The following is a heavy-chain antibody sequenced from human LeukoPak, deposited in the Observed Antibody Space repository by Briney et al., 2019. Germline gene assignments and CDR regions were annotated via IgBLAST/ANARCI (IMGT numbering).Heavy chain of an antibody. J-gene: IGHJ4*02. CDR2: ISGSGGST. CDR3: AEERAGIGYCSSTSCSPFDY. Sequence: GGSLRLSCAASGFTFSSYAMSWVRQAPGKGLEWVSAISGSGGSTYYADSVKGRFTISRDNSKNTLYLQMNSLRAEDTAVYYCAEERAGIGYCSSTSCSPFDYWGQGTLVTVSS. CDR1: GFTFSSYA. D-gene: IGHD2-2*03. V-gene: IGHV3-23*01.